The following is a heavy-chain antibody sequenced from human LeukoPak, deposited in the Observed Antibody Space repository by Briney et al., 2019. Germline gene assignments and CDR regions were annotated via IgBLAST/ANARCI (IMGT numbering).Heavy chain of an antibody. CDR1: GDSVSTNSAA. J-gene: IGHJ4*02. D-gene: IGHD6-19*01. CDR2: TYFRSKWYN. Sequence: SQTLSLTCAISGDSVSTNSAAWNWIRHSPSRGLEWLGRTYFRSKWYNDYAISVKSRITINPDTSRNQFSLHLNFLTPGEMAVYYCARGAVAHSDCWEQGTLVTVYS. CDR3: ARGAVAHSDC. V-gene: IGHV6-1*01.